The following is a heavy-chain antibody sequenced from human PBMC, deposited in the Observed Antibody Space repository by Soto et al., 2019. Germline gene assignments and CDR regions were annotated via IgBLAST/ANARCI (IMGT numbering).Heavy chain of an antibody. J-gene: IGHJ3*02. D-gene: IGHD6-19*01. CDR2: INPSGGST. Sequence: ASVKVSCKASGYTFTIYYMHWVRQAPGQGLEWMGIINPSGGSTSYAQKFQGRVTMTRDTSTSTVYMELSSLRSEDTAVYYCAKAGAPLGGAVAGPQISASDAFDIWGQGTMVTVPS. CDR3: AKAGAPLGGAVAGPQISASDAFDI. V-gene: IGHV1-46*01. CDR1: GYTFTIYY.